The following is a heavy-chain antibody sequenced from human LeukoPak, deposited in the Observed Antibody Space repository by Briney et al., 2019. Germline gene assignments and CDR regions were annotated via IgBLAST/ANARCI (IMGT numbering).Heavy chain of an antibody. CDR1: GGSISNYF. J-gene: IGHJ6*03. CDR2: VYYSDST. Sequence: SETLSLTCTVSGGSISNYFWSWIRQPPGKGLECIGYVYYSDSTNYNPSLKSRVTVSVDTSKNQFSLKLTSVTAADTAVYYCARFPGSAENRHYYYLDVWRKGTTVNVSS. CDR3: ARFPGSAENRHYYYLDV. V-gene: IGHV4-59*01. D-gene: IGHD2-15*01.